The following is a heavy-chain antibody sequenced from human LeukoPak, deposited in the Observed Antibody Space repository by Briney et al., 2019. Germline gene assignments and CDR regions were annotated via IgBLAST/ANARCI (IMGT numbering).Heavy chain of an antibody. CDR2: MCTRGST. V-gene: IGHV4-61*02. J-gene: IGHJ4*02. D-gene: IGHD5-18*01. Sequence: SETLSLTCTVSGGSISSGDYCWSWIRQPAGKGLEWFGRMCTRGSTGYNPSLKSRVIMSIDTSKNQFSLKLSSVAAADTAAYYCARAGGRDNSYGFQDYWGQGTLVTVSS. CDR1: GGSISSGDYC. CDR3: ARAGGRDNSYGFQDY.